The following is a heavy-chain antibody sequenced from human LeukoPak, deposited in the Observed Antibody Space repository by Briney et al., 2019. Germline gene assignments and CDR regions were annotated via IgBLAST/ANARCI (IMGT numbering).Heavy chain of an antibody. CDR2: INTDGSTT. CDR3: AKDRTAMVTGPYYGMDV. CDR1: GFTFSSYC. Sequence: PGGSLRLSCAASGFTFSSYCMHWVRQAPGKGLVWISGINTDGSTTSYADSVKGRFTISRDNSKNTLYLQMNSLRAEDTAVYYCAKDRTAMVTGPYYGMDVWGQGTTVTVSS. J-gene: IGHJ6*02. V-gene: IGHV3-74*01. D-gene: IGHD5-18*01.